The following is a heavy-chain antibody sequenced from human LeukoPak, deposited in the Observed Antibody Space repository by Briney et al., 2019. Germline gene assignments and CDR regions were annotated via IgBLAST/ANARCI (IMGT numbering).Heavy chain of an antibody. CDR3: ARGRTGTIDY. D-gene: IGHD1-7*01. CDR2: IIPNFGTA. Sequence: SVKVSCKASGGTFSSYAISWVRQAPGQGLEGMGRIIPNFGTADYAQKFQGRVTITTDDSTSTAYMAESSLRSEDTAVYYCARGRTGTIDYWGQGTLVTVSS. CDR1: GGTFSSYA. V-gene: IGHV1-69*05. J-gene: IGHJ4*02.